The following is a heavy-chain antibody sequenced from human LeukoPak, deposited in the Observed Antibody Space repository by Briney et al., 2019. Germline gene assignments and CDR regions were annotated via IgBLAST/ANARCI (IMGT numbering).Heavy chain of an antibody. CDR2: IYYSGST. CDR1: GGSISSYY. CDR3: ARPDYYYYYMDV. Sequence: SETLSLTCTVSGGSISSYYWSWIRQPPGKGLEWIGYIYYSGSTDYNPSLKSRVTISVDTSKNQFSLKLSSVTAADTAVYYCARPDYYYYYMDVWGKGTTVTISS. V-gene: IGHV4-59*08. J-gene: IGHJ6*03.